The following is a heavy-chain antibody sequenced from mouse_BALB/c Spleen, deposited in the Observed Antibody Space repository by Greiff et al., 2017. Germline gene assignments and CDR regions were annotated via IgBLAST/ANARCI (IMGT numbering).Heavy chain of an antibody. CDR1: GFTFSDYY. D-gene: IGHD1-1*01. V-gene: IGHV5-4*02. CDR3: AREEDGSSSFDY. Sequence: DVHLVESGGGLVKPGGSLKLSCAASGFTFSDYYMYWVRQTPEKRLEWVATISDGGSYTYYPDSVKGRFTISRDNAKNNLYLQMSSLKSEDTAMYYCAREEDGSSSFDYWGQGTTLTVSS. J-gene: IGHJ2*01. CDR2: ISDGGSYT.